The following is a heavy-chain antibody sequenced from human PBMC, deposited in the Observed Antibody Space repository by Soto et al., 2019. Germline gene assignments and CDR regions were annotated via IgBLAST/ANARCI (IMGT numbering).Heavy chain of an antibody. V-gene: IGHV4-39*01. CDR2: IYQGAST. D-gene: IGHD2-2*01. CDR1: GGSISNTCYY. J-gene: IGHJ4*02. CDR3: AKSYYILIQCSSTSCYAPIDY. Sequence: PSETLSVTCTVAGGSISNTCYYWGWNRQPPGKGLEWIGSIYQGASTYYSPSLKSRVTISVDTSKSQFSLKLSSVTATDTAVYYCAKSYYILIQCSSTSCYAPIDYWGQGTLVTVSS.